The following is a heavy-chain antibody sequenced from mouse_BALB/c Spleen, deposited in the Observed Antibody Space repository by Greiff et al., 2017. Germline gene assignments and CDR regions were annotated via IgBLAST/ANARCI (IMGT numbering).Heavy chain of an antibody. D-gene: IGHD1-2*01. Sequence: EVQLQQSGPELVKPGASVKIPCKASGYTFTDYNMDWVKQSHGKSLEWIGDINPNNGGTIYNQKFKGKATLTVDKSSSTAYMELRSLTSEDTAVYYCARCDYYGSWFAYWGQGTLVTVSA. CDR2: INPNNGGT. J-gene: IGHJ3*01. CDR1: GYTFTDYN. V-gene: IGHV1-18*01. CDR3: ARCDYYGSWFAY.